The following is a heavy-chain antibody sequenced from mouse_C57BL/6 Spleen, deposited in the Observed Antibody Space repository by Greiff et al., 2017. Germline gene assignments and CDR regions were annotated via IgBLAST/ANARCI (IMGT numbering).Heavy chain of an antibody. Sequence: EVKLVESGGGLVKPGGSLKLSCAASGFTFSDYGMHWVRQAPEKGLEWVAYISSGSSTIYYADTVKGRFTISRDNAKNTLFLQRTSLRSEDTAMYYCARPYGSSPYYFDYWGQGTTLTVSS. D-gene: IGHD1-1*01. CDR1: GFTFSDYG. CDR2: ISSGSSTI. J-gene: IGHJ2*01. V-gene: IGHV5-17*01. CDR3: ARPYGSSPYYFDY.